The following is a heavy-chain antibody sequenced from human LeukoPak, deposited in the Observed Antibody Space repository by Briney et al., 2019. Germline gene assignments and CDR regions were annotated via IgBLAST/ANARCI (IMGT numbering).Heavy chain of an antibody. CDR3: AKVPAASFDY. J-gene: IGHJ4*02. CDR2: ISYDGSNK. D-gene: IGHD2-2*01. Sequence: GGSLRLSCAASGFTFSSYGMHWVRQAPGKGLEWVAAISYDGSNKYYADSVKGRFTISRDNSKNTLYLQMNSLRAEDTAVYYCAKVPAASFDYWGQGTLVTVSS. V-gene: IGHV3-30*18. CDR1: GFTFSSYG.